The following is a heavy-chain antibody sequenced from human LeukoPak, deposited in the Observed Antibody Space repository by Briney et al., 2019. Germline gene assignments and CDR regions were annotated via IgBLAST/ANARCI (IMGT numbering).Heavy chain of an antibody. CDR2: IYYSGST. J-gene: IGHJ3*02. CDR1: GGSISSYY. V-gene: IGHV4-59*01. Sequence: SETLSLTCTVSGGSISSYYWSWIRQPPGKGLEWIGYIYYSGSTNYNPSLKSRVTISVDTSKNQFSLKLSSVTAADTAVYYCARVGGYDFWSGPPHGAFDIWGQGTMVTVSS. CDR3: ARVGGYDFWSGPPHGAFDI. D-gene: IGHD3-3*01.